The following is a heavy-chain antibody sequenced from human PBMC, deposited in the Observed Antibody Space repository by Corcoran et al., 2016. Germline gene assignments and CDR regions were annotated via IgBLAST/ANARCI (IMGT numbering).Heavy chain of an antibody. V-gene: IGHV1-69*06. Sequence: QVQLVQSGAEVKKPGSSVKVSCKASGGTFSSYAISWVRQAPGQGLEWMGGIIPIFGTANYAQKFQGRVTITADKSTSTAYMELSSLRSEDTAVYYCARGDYYGSGSYYRHFDYWGQGILVTVSS. CDR2: IIPIFGTA. D-gene: IGHD3-10*01. J-gene: IGHJ4*02. CDR1: GGTFSSYA. CDR3: ARGDYYGSGSYYRHFDY.